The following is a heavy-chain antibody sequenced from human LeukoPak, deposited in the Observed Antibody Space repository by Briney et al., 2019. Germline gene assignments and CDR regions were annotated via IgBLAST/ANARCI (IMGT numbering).Heavy chain of an antibody. V-gene: IGHV1-69*05. Sequence: SVKVSCKASGGDLSRYGISWVRLAPGQGLEWMGGIIPIFGTKNYAQRFQGRVTITTDESTSAVYMELSSLRSEDTAVYYCARGGSSSYYDYWGQGTLVTVSS. J-gene: IGHJ4*02. CDR3: ARGGSSSYYDY. CDR1: GGDLSRYG. CDR2: IIPIFGTK. D-gene: IGHD6-6*01.